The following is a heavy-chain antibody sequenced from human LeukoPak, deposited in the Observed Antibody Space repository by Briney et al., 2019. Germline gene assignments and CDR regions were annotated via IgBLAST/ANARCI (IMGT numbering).Heavy chain of an antibody. J-gene: IGHJ4*02. V-gene: IGHV3-7*01. CDR1: GFTFSNYW. CDR2: INQDGNKK. D-gene: IGHD3-10*01. CDR3: ARDLIWDGDPDGRDF. Sequence: GGSLRLSCAASGFTFSNYWMSWVRQAPGMGLEWVANINQDGNKKYYVDSVRGRFTISRDNAKNSLYLQMNGLRAEDTAVYYCARDLIWDGDPDGRDFWGQGTLVSVSS.